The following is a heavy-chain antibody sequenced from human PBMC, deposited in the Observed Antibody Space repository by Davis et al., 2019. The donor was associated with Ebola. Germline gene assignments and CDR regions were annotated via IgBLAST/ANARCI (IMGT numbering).Heavy chain of an antibody. V-gene: IGHV3-21*05. D-gene: IGHD3-10*01. Sequence: GESLKISCAASGFTFSSYAMSWVRQAPGKGLEWVSYISSSSSYTNYADSVKGRFTISRDNAKNSLYLQMNSLRAEDTAVYYCAREGSMVRGVMDYYYGMDVWGQGTTVTVSS. J-gene: IGHJ6*02. CDR2: ISSSSSYT. CDR3: AREGSMVRGVMDYYYGMDV. CDR1: GFTFSSYA.